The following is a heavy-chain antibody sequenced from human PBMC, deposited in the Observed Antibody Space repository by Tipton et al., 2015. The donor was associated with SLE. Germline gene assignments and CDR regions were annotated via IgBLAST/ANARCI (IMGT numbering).Heavy chain of an antibody. Sequence: TLSLTCTVSGASISGGSDYWTWIRQPAGKGLEWIGRVYTAGTTNYNPSLKSRVTISVDTSKNQFSLKLSSVTAADTAVYYCARGGFIAYYYYYMDVWGKGTTVTVSS. J-gene: IGHJ6*03. CDR3: ARGGFIAYYYYYMDV. D-gene: IGHD3-16*02. CDR2: VYTAGTT. V-gene: IGHV4-61*02. CDR1: GASISGGSDY.